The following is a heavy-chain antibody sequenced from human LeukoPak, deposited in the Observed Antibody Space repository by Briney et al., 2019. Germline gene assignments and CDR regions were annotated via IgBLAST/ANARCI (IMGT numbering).Heavy chain of an antibody. Sequence: GGSLRLSCAASGFTFSSYAMSWVRQAPGKGLEWVSAISGSGGSTYYADSVKGRFTISRDNSKNTLYLQMNSLRAEDTAVYYCAKAPLGYYDSSGYSFLGPYFDYWGQGTLVTVSS. CDR3: AKAPLGYYDSSGYSFLGPYFDY. D-gene: IGHD3-22*01. CDR2: ISGSGGST. J-gene: IGHJ4*02. V-gene: IGHV3-23*01. CDR1: GFTFSSYA.